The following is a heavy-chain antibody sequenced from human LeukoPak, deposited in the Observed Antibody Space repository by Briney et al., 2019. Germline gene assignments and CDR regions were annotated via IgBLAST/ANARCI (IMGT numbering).Heavy chain of an antibody. V-gene: IGHV1-18*01. Sequence: GASVKVSCRTSGYTFTDNGISWVRQTAAQGLEWMGWINAFSGLTDYAPKFRDRVTLTTDSSTSTAYMELRSLRSDDTAVYYCMRYRVTFGGIIPFNYGMDVWGQGTTVTVSS. CDR1: GYTFTDNG. CDR3: MRYRVTFGGIIPFNYGMDV. J-gene: IGHJ6*02. D-gene: IGHD3-16*01. CDR2: INAFSGLT.